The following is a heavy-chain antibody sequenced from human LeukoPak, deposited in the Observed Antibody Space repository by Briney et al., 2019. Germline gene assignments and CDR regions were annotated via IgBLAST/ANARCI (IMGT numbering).Heavy chain of an antibody. D-gene: IGHD6-13*01. CDR3: ARGRHSSSWCDY. Sequence: PSETLSLTCTVSGGSISSYYWSWIRQPPVKGLEWIGYIYYSGSTNYNPSLKSRVTISVDTSKNQFSLKLSSVTAADTAVYYCARGRHSSSWCDYWGQGTLVTVSS. V-gene: IGHV4-59*01. J-gene: IGHJ4*02. CDR1: GGSISSYY. CDR2: IYYSGST.